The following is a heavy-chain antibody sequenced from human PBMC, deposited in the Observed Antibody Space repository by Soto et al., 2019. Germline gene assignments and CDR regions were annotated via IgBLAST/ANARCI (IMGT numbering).Heavy chain of an antibody. V-gene: IGHV1-3*01. D-gene: IGHD5-18*01. CDR3: ARVPAGYPYYFDY. CDR2: INAGNGNT. J-gene: IGHJ4*02. CDR1: GYTFTSYA. Sequence: ASVKVSCKASGYTFTSYAMHWVRQAPGQRLEWMGWINAGNGNTKYSQKFQGRVTITRDTSASTAYMELSSLRSEDTAVYYCARVPAGYPYYFDYWGQGTLVTSPQ.